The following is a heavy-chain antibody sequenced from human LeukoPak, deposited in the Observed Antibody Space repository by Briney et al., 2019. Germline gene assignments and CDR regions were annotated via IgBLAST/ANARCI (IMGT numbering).Heavy chain of an antibody. J-gene: IGHJ4*02. V-gene: IGHV1-46*01. CDR2: FNPSGGST. Sequence: ASVKVSCKASGYISTSYSIHWVRQAPGQGLEWMGRFNPSGGSTIYAQKFQGRVTMTRDTSTGTVYMDLSSLRSEDTAVYYCAREYGSGTYYFDFWGQGTLVTVSS. D-gene: IGHD1-26*01. CDR1: GYISTSYS. CDR3: AREYGSGTYYFDF.